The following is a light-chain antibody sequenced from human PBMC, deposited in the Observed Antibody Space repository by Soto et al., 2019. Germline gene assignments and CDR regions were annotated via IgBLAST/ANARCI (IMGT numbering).Light chain of an antibody. V-gene: IGKV3-15*01. CDR3: QQYNDWPRT. Sequence: EVVMTQSPATLSVSPGERATRSCRASQSVRSHLAWYQQKPGQAPSLLIFGASTRATGVPARFSGSESGTEFTLTISSLQSEDVAVYFCQQYNDWPRTFGGGTKVEIK. CDR2: GAS. J-gene: IGKJ4*01. CDR1: QSVRSH.